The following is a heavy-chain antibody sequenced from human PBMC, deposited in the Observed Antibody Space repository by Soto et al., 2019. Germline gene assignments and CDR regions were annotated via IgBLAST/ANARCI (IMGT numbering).Heavy chain of an antibody. CDR2: ISAYNGNT. J-gene: IGHJ4*02. D-gene: IGHD3-22*01. V-gene: IGHV1-18*01. CDR3: ARGPYYYDSSGYWVPLYY. Sequence: QVQLVQSGAEVKKPGASVKVSCKASGYTFTSYGISWVRQAPGQGLEWMGWISAYNGNTNYAQKLQGRVTMTTDTSTSTAYMELRSLRSDDTAVYYCARGPYYYDSSGYWVPLYYWGQGTLVTVSS. CDR1: GYTFTSYG.